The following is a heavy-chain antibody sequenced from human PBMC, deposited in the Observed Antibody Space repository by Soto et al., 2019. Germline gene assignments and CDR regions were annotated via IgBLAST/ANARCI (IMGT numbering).Heavy chain of an antibody. Sequence: SETLSFPCTFCGGSIRSGTHYWSWIRQHPGKGLEWIGYIYYSGSTYYNPSLKRRITISISTSKNQFSLKLTSVTAADTAVYYCAREGGDGIDYWGQGTMVTVSS. CDR3: AREGGDGIDY. V-gene: IGHV4-31*03. D-gene: IGHD3-16*01. J-gene: IGHJ4*02. CDR1: GGSIRSGTHY. CDR2: IYYSGST.